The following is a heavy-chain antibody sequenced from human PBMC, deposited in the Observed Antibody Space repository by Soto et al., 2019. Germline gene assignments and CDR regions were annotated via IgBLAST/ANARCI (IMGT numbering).Heavy chain of an antibody. Sequence: ASVKVSCKASGFTFTSSAMQWVRQARGQRLEWIGWIVVGSGNTNYAQKFQERVTITRDMSTSTAYMELSSLRSEDTAVYYCAADLSGYSYGTYPDLSWGQGTLVTVSS. D-gene: IGHD5-18*01. V-gene: IGHV1-58*02. CDR1: GFTFTSSA. CDR2: IVVGSGNT. CDR3: AADLSGYSYGTYPDLS. J-gene: IGHJ5*02.